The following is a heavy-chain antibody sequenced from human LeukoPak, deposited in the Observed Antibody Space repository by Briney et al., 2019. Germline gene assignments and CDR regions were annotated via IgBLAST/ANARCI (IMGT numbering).Heavy chain of an antibody. CDR3: ARLKEGWNPQRDLFFDY. J-gene: IGHJ4*02. D-gene: IGHD1-1*01. CDR1: GGSFSGYY. CDR2: INHSGST. Sequence: SETLSLTCAVYGGSFSGYYWSWIRQPPGKGLEWIGEINHSGSTNYNPSLKSRVTISVDTSKNQFSLKLSSVTAADTAVYYCARLKEGWNPQRDLFFDYWGQGTLVTVSS. V-gene: IGHV4-34*01.